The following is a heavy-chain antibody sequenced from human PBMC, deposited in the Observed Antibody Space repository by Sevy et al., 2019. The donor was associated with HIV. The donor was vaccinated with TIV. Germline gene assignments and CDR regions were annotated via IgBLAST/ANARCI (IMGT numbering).Heavy chain of an antibody. J-gene: IGHJ4*02. CDR1: GFSLSNYA. D-gene: IGHD6-6*01. CDR2: KTGSAGVT. CDR3: GKGRIRSIGTLGPFDS. Sequence: GGSLRLSCAASGFSLSNYAMSWVRQAPGKGLEWISTKTGSAGVTYYADSVKGRFTISRDNSKNSLLLQMNSLRAEDKALYYCGKGRIRSIGTLGPFDSWGQGTLVTVSS. V-gene: IGHV3-23*01.